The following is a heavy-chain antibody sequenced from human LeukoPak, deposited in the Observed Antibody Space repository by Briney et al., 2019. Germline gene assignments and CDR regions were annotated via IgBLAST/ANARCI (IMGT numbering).Heavy chain of an antibody. J-gene: IGHJ3*02. V-gene: IGHV3-23*01. D-gene: IGHD6-19*01. Sequence: ETLSLTCAVSGGSISSSNWWSWVRQAPGKGLEWVSAISGSGGSTYYADSVKGRFTISRDNSKNTLYLQMNSLRAEDTAVYYCAKSGRYSSGWYAAFDIWGQGTMVTVSS. CDR3: AKSGRYSSGWYAAFDI. CDR1: GGSISSSN. CDR2: ISGSGGST.